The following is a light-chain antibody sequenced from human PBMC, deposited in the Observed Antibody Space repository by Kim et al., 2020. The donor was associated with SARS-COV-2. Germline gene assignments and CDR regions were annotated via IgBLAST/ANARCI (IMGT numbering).Light chain of an antibody. V-gene: IGKV3-15*01. J-gene: IGKJ4*01. CDR2: GAS. CDR1: QNVNNN. CDR3: QQYNNWLALT. Sequence: EIVMTQSPGTLSVSPGERVTLSCRASQNVNNNLAWYQQRPGQAPRLLISGASTRATGVPVRFSGSGSGTEFTLTISSLQSEDFAVYYCQQYNNWLALTFGGGTKLEIK.